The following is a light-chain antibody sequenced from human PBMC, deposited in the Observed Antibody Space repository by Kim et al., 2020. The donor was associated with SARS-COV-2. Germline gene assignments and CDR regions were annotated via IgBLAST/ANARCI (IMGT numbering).Light chain of an antibody. CDR1: SSDVGNYNL. CDR2: DVN. Sequence: QSALTQPASVSGSPGQSITISCTGTSSDVGNYNLVSWYQQHPGKAPKLMIYDVNKRPSGVSNRFSGSKSGNTASLTISGPQAEDEADYYCCSYAGSSNVVFGGGTQLSV. V-gene: IGLV2-23*02. CDR3: CSYAGSSNVV. J-gene: IGLJ2*01.